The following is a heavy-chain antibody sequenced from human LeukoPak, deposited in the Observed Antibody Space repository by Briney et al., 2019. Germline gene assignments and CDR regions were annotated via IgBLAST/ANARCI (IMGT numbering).Heavy chain of an antibody. CDR1: GFTVSSNY. V-gene: IGHV3-66*01. Sequence: PGGSLRLSCAASGFTVSSNYMSWVRQAPGKGLEWVSVIYSGGSTYYADSVKGRFTISRDNSKNTLYLQMNSLRAEDTAVYYCASLGHIVLRDFDYWGQGTLVTVSS. CDR2: IYSGGST. CDR3: ASLGHIVLRDFDY. J-gene: IGHJ4*02. D-gene: IGHD2/OR15-2a*01.